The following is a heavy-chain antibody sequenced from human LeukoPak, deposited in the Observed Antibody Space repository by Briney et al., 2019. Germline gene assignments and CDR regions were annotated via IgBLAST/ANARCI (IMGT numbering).Heavy chain of an antibody. CDR3: ATGERMVRGDGVDY. CDR2: IYSGGST. CDR1: GFTFEHYA. V-gene: IGHV3-66*01. D-gene: IGHD3-10*01. J-gene: IGHJ4*02. Sequence: GGSLRLSCAASGFTFEHYAMHWVRQGPGKGLEWVSVIYSGGSTYYADSVKGRFTISRDNSKNTLYLQMNSLRAEDTAVYFCATGERMVRGDGVDYWGQGTLVTVSS.